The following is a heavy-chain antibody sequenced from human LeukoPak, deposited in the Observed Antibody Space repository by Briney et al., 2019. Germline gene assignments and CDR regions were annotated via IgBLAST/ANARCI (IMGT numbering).Heavy chain of an antibody. CDR3: ARLSYGSGSYPDWIFDY. CDR1: GYSFTSYW. CDR2: IYPGDSDT. Sequence: GESLKISCKGSGYSFTSYWIGWVRQMPGKGLEWMGIIYPGDSDTRYSPSFQGQVTISADKSISTAYLQWSSLKASDTAMYYCARLSYGSGSYPDWIFDYWGQGTLVTVSS. J-gene: IGHJ4*02. V-gene: IGHV5-51*01. D-gene: IGHD3-10*01.